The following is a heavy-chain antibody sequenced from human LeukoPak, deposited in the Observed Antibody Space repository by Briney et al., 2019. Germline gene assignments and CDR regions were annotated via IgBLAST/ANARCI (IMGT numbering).Heavy chain of an antibody. CDR1: GYTFTSYY. D-gene: IGHD5-18*01. CDR3: ARGGDVDTAMVYGFDY. J-gene: IGHJ4*02. Sequence: ASVKVSCKASGYTFTSYYMHWVRRAPGQGLEWMGIINPSGGSTSYAQRFQGRVTMTRDTSTSTVYMELSSLRSKDTAVYYCARGGDVDTAMVYGFDYWGQGTLVTVSS. CDR2: INPSGGST. V-gene: IGHV1-46*01.